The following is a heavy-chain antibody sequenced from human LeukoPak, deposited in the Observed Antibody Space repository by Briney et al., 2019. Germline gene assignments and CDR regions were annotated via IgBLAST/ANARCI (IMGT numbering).Heavy chain of an antibody. Sequence: ASVKVSCKASGYTFTSYAMHWVRQAPGQRLEWMGWINAGNGNTKYSQKFQGRVTITRDTSASTAYMELSSLRSEDTAVYYCARASTTVVTPMGYYYYYMDVWGKGTTVTVSS. CDR2: INAGNGNT. CDR1: GYTFTSYA. V-gene: IGHV1-3*01. CDR3: ARASTTVVTPMGYYYYYMDV. J-gene: IGHJ6*03. D-gene: IGHD4-23*01.